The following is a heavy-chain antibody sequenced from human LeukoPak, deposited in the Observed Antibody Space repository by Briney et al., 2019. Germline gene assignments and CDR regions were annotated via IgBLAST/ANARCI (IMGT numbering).Heavy chain of an antibody. CDR1: GFSIRLYV. CDR3: AKVDSSERSGIWTAFDV. V-gene: IGHV3-23*01. J-gene: IGHJ3*01. D-gene: IGHD3-3*01. Sequence: GGSLRLSCAASGFSIRLYVMSWVRQAPGKGLEWVSYISGSGTSTHYADSVKGRFTISRDNSKKTLNLQMNSLTAEDTAVYYCAKVDSSERSGIWTAFDVWGRGTMVTVSS. CDR2: ISGSGTST.